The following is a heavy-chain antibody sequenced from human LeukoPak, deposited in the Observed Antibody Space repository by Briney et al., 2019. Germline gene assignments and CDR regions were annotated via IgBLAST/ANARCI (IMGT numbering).Heavy chain of an antibody. D-gene: IGHD3-16*02. Sequence: SETLSLTCTVSGNSISSSSYYWVWIRQPPGKGLEWIGSIYYSGSTYYNPSLKSRVTISVDTSKNQFSLKLSSVTAADTAVYYCARESKYDYVWGSYRYIFDYWGQGTLVTVSS. V-gene: IGHV4-39*07. J-gene: IGHJ4*02. CDR1: GNSISSSSYY. CDR3: ARESKYDYVWGSYRYIFDY. CDR2: IYYSGST.